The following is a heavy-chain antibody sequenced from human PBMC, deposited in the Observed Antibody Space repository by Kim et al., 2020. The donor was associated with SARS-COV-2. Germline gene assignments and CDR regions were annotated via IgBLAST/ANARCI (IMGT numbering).Heavy chain of an antibody. CDR3: ARLRGSGSLNPNHASNWFDP. D-gene: IGHD3-10*01. CDR2: IIPILGIA. Sequence: SVKVSCKASGGTFSSYAISWVRQAPGQGLEWMGRIIPILGIANYAQKFQGRVTITADKSTSTAYMELSSLRSEDTAVYYCARLRGSGSLNPNHASNWFDPWGQGTLVTVSS. J-gene: IGHJ5*02. CDR1: GGTFSSYA. V-gene: IGHV1-69*04.